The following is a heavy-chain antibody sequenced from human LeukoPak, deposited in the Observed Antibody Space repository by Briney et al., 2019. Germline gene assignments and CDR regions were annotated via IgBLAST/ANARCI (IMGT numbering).Heavy chain of an antibody. D-gene: IGHD6-13*01. J-gene: IGHJ5*02. CDR2: IYYSGST. V-gene: IGHV4-59*01. Sequence: SETLSLICTVSGGSISSYYWRWIRQPPGKGLEWIGYIYYSGSTNYNPSLKSRVTISVDTSKNQFSLKLSSVTAADTAVYYCARGIAAAASLGGWFDPWGQGTLVTVSS. CDR3: ARGIAAAASLGGWFDP. CDR1: GGSISSYY.